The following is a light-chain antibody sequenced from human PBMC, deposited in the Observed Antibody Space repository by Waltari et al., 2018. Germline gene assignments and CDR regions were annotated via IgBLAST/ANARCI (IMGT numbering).Light chain of an antibody. J-gene: IGLJ1*01. CDR1: SSDVGGYDL. CDR3: CSYAGVDTFYV. CDR2: EVN. Sequence: QSALTQPASVSGSPGQSITIPCTGTSSDVGGYDLVSWYQQHPGNAPNLIIYEVNERPSGVSNRFSGSKSGNTASRTISGLQAEDEADYYCCSYAGVDTFYVFGTGTKVTVL. V-gene: IGLV2-23*02.